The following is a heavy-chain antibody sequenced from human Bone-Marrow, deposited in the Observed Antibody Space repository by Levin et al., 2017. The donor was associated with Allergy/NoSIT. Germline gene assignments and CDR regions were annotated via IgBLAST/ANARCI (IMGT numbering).Heavy chain of an antibody. V-gene: IGHV4-30-4*01. J-gene: IGHJ4*02. CDR2: IYNSGSA. CDR1: GGSIRSGDYY. CDR3: ARATTWAPQIDD. Sequence: SETLSLTCTVSGGSIRSGDYYWTWIRQPPGKGLEWIGYIYNSGSAYYNASLKSRLTISLDTAKNHFSLNLSSVTGADTAVYYCARATTWAPQIDDWGRGTLVTVSS. D-gene: IGHD1-14*01.